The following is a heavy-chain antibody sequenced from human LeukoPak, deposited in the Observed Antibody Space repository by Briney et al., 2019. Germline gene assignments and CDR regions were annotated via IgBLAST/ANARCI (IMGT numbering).Heavy chain of an antibody. CDR3: AKDRLDYDILAGYYDY. J-gene: IGHJ4*02. Sequence: PGGSLRLSCAASGFAVSSNFMSWVRQAPGKGLEWVSVIYSIGTTYYADSVKGRSTISRDNSKNTLYPQMNSLRAEDTAVYYCAKDRLDYDILAGYYDYWGQGTLVTVSS. D-gene: IGHD3-9*01. CDR2: IYSIGTT. V-gene: IGHV3-53*01. CDR1: GFAVSSNF.